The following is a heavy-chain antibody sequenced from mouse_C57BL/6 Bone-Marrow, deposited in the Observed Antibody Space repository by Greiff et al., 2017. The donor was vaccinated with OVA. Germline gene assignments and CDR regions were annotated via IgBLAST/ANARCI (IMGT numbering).Heavy chain of an antibody. CDR3: AREETRDY. Sequence: EVQLVESGPGLVKPSQSLSLTCSVTGYSITSGYYWNWIRQLPGNKLEWMGHISYDGSNKYNPSLKNRISITRDTSTNPFYLKLNSLTTENAAKCCCAREETRDYWGQGTTLTVSS. CDR2: ISYDGSN. CDR1: GYSITSGYY. J-gene: IGHJ2*01. V-gene: IGHV3-6*01.